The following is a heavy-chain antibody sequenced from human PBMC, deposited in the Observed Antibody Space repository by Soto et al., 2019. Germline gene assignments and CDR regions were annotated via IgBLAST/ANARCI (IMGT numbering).Heavy chain of an antibody. D-gene: IGHD3-10*01. V-gene: IGHV1-3*01. CDR1: GYTFTSYA. CDR3: AKTERITMVRGLSLGT. CDR2: INAGNGNT. J-gene: IGHJ3*01. Sequence: QVQLVQSGAEVKKPGASVKVSCKASGYTFTSYAMHWVRQAPGQRLEWMGWINAGNGNTKYSQKFQGRVTITRDTSASTAYKELSSLRSEDTAVYYCAKTERITMVRGLSLGTWGQGTMVTVSS.